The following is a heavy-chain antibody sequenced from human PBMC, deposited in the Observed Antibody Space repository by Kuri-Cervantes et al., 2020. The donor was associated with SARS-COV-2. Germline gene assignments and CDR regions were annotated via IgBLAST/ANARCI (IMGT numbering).Heavy chain of an antibody. V-gene: IGHV3-30*02. J-gene: IGHJ4*02. CDR2: IWYGGSNK. Sequence: GGSLRLSCAASGFTFSSYGMHWVRQAPGKGLEWVAVIWYGGSNKYYADSVKGRFTISRDNSKNTLYLQMNSLRAEDTAVHYCAKGHCTNGVCLDYFDYWGQGTLVTVSS. CDR1: GFTFSSYG. CDR3: AKGHCTNGVCLDYFDY. D-gene: IGHD2-8*01.